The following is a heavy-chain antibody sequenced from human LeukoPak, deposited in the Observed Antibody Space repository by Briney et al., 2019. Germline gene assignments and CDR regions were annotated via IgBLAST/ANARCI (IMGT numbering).Heavy chain of an antibody. V-gene: IGHV1-69*04. CDR3: ARDPITTRGAFDI. J-gene: IGHJ3*02. CDR2: IIPILGIA. CDR1: GGTFSSYA. D-gene: IGHD3-3*01. Sequence: SVKVSCKASGGTFSSYAISWVRQAPGQGLEWMGRIIPILGIANYAQKFQGRVTMTRDTSTSTVYMELSSLRSEDTAVYYCARDPITTRGAFDIWGQGTMVTVSS.